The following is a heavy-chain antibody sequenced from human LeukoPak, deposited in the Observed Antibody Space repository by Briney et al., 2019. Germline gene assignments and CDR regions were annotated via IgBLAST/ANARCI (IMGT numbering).Heavy chain of an antibody. J-gene: IGHJ4*02. CDR3: AKENILTFGGVIDPGYDS. CDR1: GFTFSTYA. CDR2: ISYDGSNK. Sequence: AGGSLRLSCAASGFTFSTYAMHWVRQAPGKGLEWVAFISYDGSNKYYRDSVKGRFTISRDNSKNTLYLQMNSLRAEDTALYYCAKENILTFGGVIDPGYDSWGQGTLVTVSS. D-gene: IGHD3-16*02. V-gene: IGHV3-30*04.